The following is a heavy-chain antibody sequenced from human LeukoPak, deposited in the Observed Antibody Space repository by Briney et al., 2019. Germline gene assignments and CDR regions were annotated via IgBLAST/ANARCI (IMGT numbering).Heavy chain of an antibody. V-gene: IGHV1-2*04. CDR2: INPNSGGT. J-gene: IGHJ4*02. CDR3: ARDKWELRGFDY. CDR1: GYTFTGYY. D-gene: IGHD1-26*01. Sequence: ASVKVSCKASGYTFTGYYMHWVRQAPGQGLEWMGWINPNSGGTNYAQKFQGWVTMTRDTPISTAYMELSRLRSDDTAVYYCARDKWELRGFDYWGQGTLVTVSS.